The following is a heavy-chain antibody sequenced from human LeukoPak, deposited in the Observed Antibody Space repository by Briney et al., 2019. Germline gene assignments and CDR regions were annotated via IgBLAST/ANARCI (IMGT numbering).Heavy chain of an antibody. J-gene: IGHJ4*02. CDR1: GYTFTLYY. CDR2: IIPILGIA. D-gene: IGHD5-24*01. CDR3: ATDREMATIGSDY. V-gene: IGHV1-69*02. Sequence: SLKVSCKASGYTFTLYYIHWVRQAPGQGLEWMGRIIPILGIANYAQKFQGRVTITADKSTSTAYMELSSLRSEDTAVYYCATDREMATIGSDYWGQGTLVTVSS.